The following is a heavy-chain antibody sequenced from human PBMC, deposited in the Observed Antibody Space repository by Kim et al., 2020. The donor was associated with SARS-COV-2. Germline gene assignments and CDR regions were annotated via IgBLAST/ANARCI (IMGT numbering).Heavy chain of an antibody. CDR3: ARGILRGLSDY. J-gene: IGHJ4*02. CDR2: ISSSSSYI. V-gene: IGHV3-21*01. CDR1: GFTFSSYS. Sequence: GGSLRLSCAASGFTFSSYSMNWVRQAPGKGLEWVSSISSSSSYIYYADSVKGRFTITRDNAKNSLYLQMNSLRAEDTAVYYCARGILRGLSDYWGQGTLVTVSS. D-gene: IGHD1-26*01.